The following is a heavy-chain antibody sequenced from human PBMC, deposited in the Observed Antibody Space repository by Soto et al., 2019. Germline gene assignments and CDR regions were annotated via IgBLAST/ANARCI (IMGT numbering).Heavy chain of an antibody. CDR1: VGSMSSDD. J-gene: IGHJ6*02. Sequence: SETLSLTCTACVGSMSSDDGRWIRQPPGKGLEWIGYIYYSGSTNYNPSLKSRVTISVDTSKNQFSLKLSSVTAADTAVYYCARNSGWYVYYHGMDGRGPGTTVTVSS. CDR2: IYYSGST. V-gene: IGHV4-59*01. CDR3: ARNSGWYVYYHGMDG. D-gene: IGHD6-13*01.